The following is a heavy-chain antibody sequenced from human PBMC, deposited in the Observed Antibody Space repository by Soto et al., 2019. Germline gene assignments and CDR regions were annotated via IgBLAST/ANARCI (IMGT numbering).Heavy chain of an antibody. CDR1: GFTFSSYW. Sequence: EVQLVESGGDLVQPGESLKLSCAASGFTFSSYWMSWVRQAPGKGLEWVANIKQDGSEKYYVDSVKGRFTISRDNAKNALYLQVNSLRAEDTAVYYCARDSSGASCALYSGMDVWGQGTTVTVSS. D-gene: IGHD2-15*01. CDR3: ARDSSGASCALYSGMDV. J-gene: IGHJ6*02. V-gene: IGHV3-7*01. CDR2: IKQDGSEK.